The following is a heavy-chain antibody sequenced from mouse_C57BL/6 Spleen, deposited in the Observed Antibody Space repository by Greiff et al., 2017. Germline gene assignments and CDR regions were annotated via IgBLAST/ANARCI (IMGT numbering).Heavy chain of an antibody. V-gene: IGHV1-4*01. Sequence: QVQLQQSGAELARPGASVKMSCKASGYTFTSYTMHWVKQRPGQGLEWIGYINPSSGYTKYNQKFKDKATLTADKSSSTAYMQLSILKSDASAVYYCARNDSNVEAMDYWGQGTSVTVSS. CDR3: ARNDSNVEAMDY. J-gene: IGHJ4*01. CDR1: GYTFTSYT. CDR2: INPSSGYT. D-gene: IGHD2-3*01.